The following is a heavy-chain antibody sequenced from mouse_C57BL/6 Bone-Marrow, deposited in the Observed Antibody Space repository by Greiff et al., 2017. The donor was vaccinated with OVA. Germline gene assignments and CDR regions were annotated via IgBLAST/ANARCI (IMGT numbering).Heavy chain of an antibody. CDR3: AKDGSSYGRYFDV. D-gene: IGHD1-1*01. J-gene: IGHJ1*03. CDR2: IWRGGST. CDR1: GFSLTSYG. Sequence: VQLVESGPGLVQPSQSLSITCTVSGFSLTSYGVHWVRQSPGKGLEWLGVIWRGGSTDYNAAFMSRLSITKDNSKSQVFFKMNSLQADDTAIYYCAKDGSSYGRYFDVWGTGTTVTVSS. V-gene: IGHV2-5*01.